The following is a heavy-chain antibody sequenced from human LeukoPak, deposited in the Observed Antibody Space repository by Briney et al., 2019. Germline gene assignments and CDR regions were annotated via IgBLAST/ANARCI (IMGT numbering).Heavy chain of an antibody. D-gene: IGHD2-21*02. CDR3: AREREYCGGDCYSEFDY. J-gene: IGHJ4*02. CDR1: RDSINTGNYY. Sequence: SETLSLTCTVSRDSINTGNYYWSWIRQPPGKGLEWIGYIYYSGSTNYNPSLKSRVTISVDTSKNQFSLKLSSVTAADTAVYYCAREREYCGGDCYSEFDYWGQGTLVTVSS. CDR2: IYYSGST. V-gene: IGHV4-61*01.